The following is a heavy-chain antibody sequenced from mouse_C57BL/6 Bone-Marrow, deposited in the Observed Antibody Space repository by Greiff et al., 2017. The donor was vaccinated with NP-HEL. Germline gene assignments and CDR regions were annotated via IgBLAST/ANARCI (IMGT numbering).Heavy chain of an antibody. CDR1: GYTFTEYT. CDR2: FYPGSGSI. CDR3: ARRGRDYDYPWFAY. J-gene: IGHJ3*01. Sequence: VQLQQSGAELVKPGASVKLSCKASGYTFTEYTIHWVKQRSGQGLEWIGWFYPGSGSIKYNEKFKDKATLTVDKSASPVYIELSRLTSEDSADYFGARRGRDYDYPWFAYWGQGTLVTVSA. D-gene: IGHD2-4*01. V-gene: IGHV1-62-2*01.